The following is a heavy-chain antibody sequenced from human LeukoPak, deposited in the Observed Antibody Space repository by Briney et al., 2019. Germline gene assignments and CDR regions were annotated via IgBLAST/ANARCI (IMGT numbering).Heavy chain of an antibody. J-gene: IGHJ5*02. CDR2: IVSNGGAT. V-gene: IGHV3-64*01. CDR3: ARGFCGGDCYLSYNWFDP. Sequence: PGGSLRLSCAASGFTFSSYAMHWVRQAPGKGLEYVSAIVSNGGATYYANSVKGRFTISRDNSKNTLYLQMNSLRTEDTAVYYCARGFCGGDCYLSYNWFDPWGQGTLVTVSS. CDR1: GFTFSSYA. D-gene: IGHD2-21*02.